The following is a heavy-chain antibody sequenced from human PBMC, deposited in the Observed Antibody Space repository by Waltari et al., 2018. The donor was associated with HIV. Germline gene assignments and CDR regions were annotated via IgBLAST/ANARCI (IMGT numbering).Heavy chain of an antibody. Sequence: VQLVQSGAAVKKPGASVKVSCKASGYTFTSFAMDWARQAPGQRLEWMGWINAGNGNTKYSQKFQGRVTITRDTSASTAYMELSSLRSEDTAVYYCARDLTVTTMDYGMDVWGQGTTVTVSS. V-gene: IGHV1-3*01. CDR2: INAGNGNT. J-gene: IGHJ6*02. CDR1: GYTFTSFA. CDR3: ARDLTVTTMDYGMDV. D-gene: IGHD4-4*01.